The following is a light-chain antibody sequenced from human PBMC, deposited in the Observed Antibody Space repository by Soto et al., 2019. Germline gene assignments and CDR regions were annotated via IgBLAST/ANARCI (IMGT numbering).Light chain of an antibody. J-gene: IGKJ1*01. CDR3: MQGTHWPWT. CDR2: QVS. V-gene: IGKV2-30*01. CDR1: QSLVYSNGNAY. Sequence: DAVLTQSPLSLPVTLGQPAAISCRSSQSLVYSNGNAYLIWFQQRPGQSPRRLIYQVSTRGAGVADRFSGSASGTLFTQKISRVEAEDVGLYYCMQGTHWPWTFGQGTKVEIK.